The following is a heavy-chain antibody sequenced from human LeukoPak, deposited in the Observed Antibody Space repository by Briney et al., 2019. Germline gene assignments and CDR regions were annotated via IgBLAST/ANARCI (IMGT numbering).Heavy chain of an antibody. CDR1: GGSVSSGSYY. D-gene: IGHD2-21*02. V-gene: IGHV4-61*01. CDR2: IYYSGST. CDR3: ARHIVVVTDYRHGWFDP. Sequence: PSETLSLTCIVSGGSVSSGSYYWSWIRQPPGKGLDWIGYIYYSGSTKYNPSLKSRVTISVDTAKNQFSLKLSSVTAADTAVYYCARHIVVVTDYRHGWFDPWGQGALVTVSS. J-gene: IGHJ5*02.